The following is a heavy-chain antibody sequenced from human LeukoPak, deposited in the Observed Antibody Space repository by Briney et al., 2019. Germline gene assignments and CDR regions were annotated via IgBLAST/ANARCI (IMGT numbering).Heavy chain of an antibody. Sequence: PGGSLRLSCAASRFTFSSYSMNWVRQAPGKGLEWVSSISSSSSYIYYADSVKGRFTISRDNAKNSLYLQMDSLRAEDTAVYYCATGGQQQLDGAFDIWGQGTMVTVSS. J-gene: IGHJ3*02. V-gene: IGHV3-21*01. CDR1: RFTFSSYS. CDR2: ISSSSSYI. CDR3: ATGGQQQLDGAFDI. D-gene: IGHD6-13*01.